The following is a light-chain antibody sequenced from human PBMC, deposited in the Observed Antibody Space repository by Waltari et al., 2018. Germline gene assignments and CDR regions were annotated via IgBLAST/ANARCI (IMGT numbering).Light chain of an antibody. CDR1: QSVSTY. V-gene: IGKV3-20*01. CDR3: QHYLRLPAT. CDR2: HAS. J-gene: IGKJ1*01. Sequence: EIVLTQSPGTLSLSPGERATLSCRASQSVSTYLAWYQRKPGQAPRLLIYHASSRATGIPDRFSGSGSGTDFSLTISRLEPEDFAVYYCQHYLRLPATFGQGTKVEIK.